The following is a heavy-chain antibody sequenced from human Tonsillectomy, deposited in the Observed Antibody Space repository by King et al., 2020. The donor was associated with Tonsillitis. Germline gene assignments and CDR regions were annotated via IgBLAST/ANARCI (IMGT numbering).Heavy chain of an antibody. Sequence: VQLQESGPGLVKPSETLSLTCTVSGGSISSYYWSWIRQPPGKGLEWIGYIYYSGSTSYNPSLKSRVTISVDTSKNQFSLKLSPVTAADTAVYYCARVGGAFDYWGQGTLVTVSS. V-gene: IGHV4-59*01. CDR2: IYYSGST. CDR3: ARVGGAFDY. CDR1: GGSISSYY. D-gene: IGHD3-16*01. J-gene: IGHJ4*02.